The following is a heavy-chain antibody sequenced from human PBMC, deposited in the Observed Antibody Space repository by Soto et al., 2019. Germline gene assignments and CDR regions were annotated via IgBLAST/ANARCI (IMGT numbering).Heavy chain of an antibody. Sequence: EVQLLEYGGGLVQPGGALRLSCAASGFTFGSHAMIWVRQSPGKGLEWVSAISGSGGSAYYADSVKGRFTISRDNSINTLYLQMNSLRAEDTALYYCAKEPYSDFWSAYYYFDYWGQGTLVTVSS. CDR3: AKEPYSDFWSAYYYFDY. J-gene: IGHJ4*02. D-gene: IGHD3-3*01. CDR2: ISGSGGSA. CDR1: GFTFGSHA. V-gene: IGHV3-23*01.